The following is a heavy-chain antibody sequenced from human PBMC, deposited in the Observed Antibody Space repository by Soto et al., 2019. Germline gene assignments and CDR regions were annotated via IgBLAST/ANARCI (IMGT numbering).Heavy chain of an antibody. V-gene: IGHV1-46*01. J-gene: IGHJ4*02. Sequence: GASVKVSCKASGYTFTSYAMYWVRQAPGQGLEWMGIINPSGGSTSFAQKFQGRVTMTRDTSTSTVYMELISLTSEDTAVYYCARDVGMASRPYLDYWGQGTLVTVSS. CDR3: ARDVGMASRPYLDY. CDR1: GYTFTSYA. CDR2: INPSGGST. D-gene: IGHD6-6*01.